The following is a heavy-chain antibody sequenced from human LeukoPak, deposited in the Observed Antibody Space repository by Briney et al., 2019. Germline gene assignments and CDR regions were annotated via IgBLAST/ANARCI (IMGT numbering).Heavy chain of an antibody. CDR2: IYYSGST. J-gene: IGHJ4*02. D-gene: IGHD4-17*01. Sequence: PSETLSLTCTVSGGSISSYYWSWIRQPPGKGLEWIGYIYYSGSTNYNPSLKSRVTISVDTSKNQFSLKLSSVTAADTAVYYCATQKNYGDFIDYWGQGTLVTVSS. CDR1: GGSISSYY. CDR3: ATQKNYGDFIDY. V-gene: IGHV4-59*01.